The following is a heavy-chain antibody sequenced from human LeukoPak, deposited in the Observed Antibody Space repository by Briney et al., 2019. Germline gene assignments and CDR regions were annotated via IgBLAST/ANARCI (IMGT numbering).Heavy chain of an antibody. D-gene: IGHD1-1*01. CDR3: ARDDGFRTVDY. V-gene: IGHV3-7*01. Sequence: PWGSLRLSCAASGFTFSSYWMSWVRQVPGKGLEWVANIKPDGSEKYFVDSVKGRFTISRDNAKNSLYLQMNSLRAEDTAVYYCARDDGFRTVDYWGQGTLVTVSS. CDR1: GFTFSSYW. CDR2: IKPDGSEK. J-gene: IGHJ4*02.